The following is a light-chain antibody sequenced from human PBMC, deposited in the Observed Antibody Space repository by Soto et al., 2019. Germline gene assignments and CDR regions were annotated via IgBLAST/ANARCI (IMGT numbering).Light chain of an antibody. V-gene: IGKV3-15*01. CDR2: GAS. J-gene: IGKJ1*01. CDR3: QQYHDWPPWT. Sequence: EIVMTQSPATLSVSPGESATLLCRASQSVSSNVAWYQQKPGQAPRLLIFGASTRATGIPARFSGSGSGTEFTLTISSLQSEDFAVYHCQQYHDWPPWTFGQGTKVEIK. CDR1: QSVSSN.